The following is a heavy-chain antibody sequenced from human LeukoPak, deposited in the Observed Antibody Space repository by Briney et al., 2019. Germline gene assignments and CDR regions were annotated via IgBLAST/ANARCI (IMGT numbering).Heavy chain of an antibody. J-gene: IGHJ5*02. Sequence: PSETLSLTCTVSGYSISSGYYWGWIRQPPGKGLEWIGNIYPTGSTYYNPSLKSRVTISVDTSKNQFSLKVSSVSAADTAVYYCARAYSSSWYWNWFDPWGQGTLVTISS. CDR3: ARAYSSSWYWNWFDP. CDR1: GYSISSGYY. CDR2: IYPTGST. V-gene: IGHV4-38-2*02. D-gene: IGHD6-13*01.